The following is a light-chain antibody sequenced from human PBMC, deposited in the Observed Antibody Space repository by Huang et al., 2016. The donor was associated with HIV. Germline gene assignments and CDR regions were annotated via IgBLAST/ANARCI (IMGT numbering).Light chain of an antibody. Sequence: DIVMTQSPDSLPVSLGERATIHCKSSQSVLSSSNNENYLAWYQQKPGQPPKLLIYWASTRESGVPDRFSGSGSGTDFTLTISSLQAEDVAVYYCQQYYTTPPTFGPGTKLDIK. CDR2: WAS. CDR1: QSVLSSSNNENY. V-gene: IGKV4-1*01. CDR3: QQYYTTPPT. J-gene: IGKJ3*01.